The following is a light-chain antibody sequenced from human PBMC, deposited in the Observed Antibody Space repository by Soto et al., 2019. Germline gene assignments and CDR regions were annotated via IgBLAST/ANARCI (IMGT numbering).Light chain of an antibody. CDR1: SSDVGGYNY. J-gene: IGLJ1*01. CDR3: SSDTSSSPYV. Sequence: QSALTQPASVSGSPGQSITISCTGTSSDVGGYNYVSWYQQHPGKAPKLMIYDVSNRPSGVSNRFSGAKSGNTASLTISGLQAEDEADYCSSDTSSSPYVFGTGTKLTVL. CDR2: DVS. V-gene: IGLV2-14*01.